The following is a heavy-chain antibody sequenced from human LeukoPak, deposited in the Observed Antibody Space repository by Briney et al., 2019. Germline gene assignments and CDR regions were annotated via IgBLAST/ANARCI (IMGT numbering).Heavy chain of an antibody. CDR1: GFTFDDYG. J-gene: IGHJ4*02. V-gene: IGHV3-20*04. D-gene: IGHD3-3*01. CDR2: INWNGGST. CDR3: ARDSARHYDLWSGPFDY. Sequence: GGSLRLSCAASGFTFDDYGMSWVRQAPGKGLEWVSGINWNGGSTGYADSVKGRFTISRDNAKNSLYLQMNSLRAEDTALYYCARDSARHYDLWSGPFDYWGQGTLVTVSS.